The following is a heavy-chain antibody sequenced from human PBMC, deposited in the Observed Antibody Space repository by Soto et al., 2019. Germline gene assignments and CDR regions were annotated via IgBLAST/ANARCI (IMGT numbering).Heavy chain of an antibody. CDR2: IIPIFGTA. CDR3: ARDLRGSDYYYGMDV. CDR1: GGTFSSYA. Sequence: GASVKVSCKASGGTFSSYAISWVRQAPGQGLEWMGGIIPIFGTANYAQKFQGRVTITADESTSTAYMELSSLGSEDTAVYYCARDLRGSDYYYGMDVWGQGTTVTVSS. D-gene: IGHD3-16*01. V-gene: IGHV1-69*13. J-gene: IGHJ6*02.